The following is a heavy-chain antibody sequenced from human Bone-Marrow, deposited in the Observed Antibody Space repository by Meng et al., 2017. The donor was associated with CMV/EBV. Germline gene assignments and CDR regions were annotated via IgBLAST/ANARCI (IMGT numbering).Heavy chain of an antibody. V-gene: IGHV1-2*02. CDR1: GYTFTGYY. J-gene: IGHJ3*02. CDR2: INPNSGGT. D-gene: IGHD2-2*01. Sequence: ASVKVSCKASGYTFTGYYMHWVRQAPGQGLEWMGWINPNSGGTNYAQKFQGRVTMTRDTSISTAYMELSRLRSDDTAVYYWAREGEGGLPAANTFDIWGQGTMVTVSS. CDR3: AREGEGGLPAANTFDI.